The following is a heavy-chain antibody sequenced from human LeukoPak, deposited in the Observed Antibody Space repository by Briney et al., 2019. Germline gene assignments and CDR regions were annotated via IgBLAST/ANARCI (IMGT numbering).Heavy chain of an antibody. D-gene: IGHD3-10*01. V-gene: IGHV4-4*09. CDR1: GGSISSYY. J-gene: IGHJ5*02. CDR2: IYATGST. Sequence: SEPLSLTFTVSGGSISSYYWSWIRQPPGKGLEWIGYIYATGSTNYNPSLKSRVTISVDTSKNQFSLNLRSVTAADTAVYYCARHGSVRSPLGPWGQGTLVTVSS. CDR3: ARHGSVRSPLGP.